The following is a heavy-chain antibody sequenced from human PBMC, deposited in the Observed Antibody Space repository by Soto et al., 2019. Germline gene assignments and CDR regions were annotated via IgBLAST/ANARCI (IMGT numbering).Heavy chain of an antibody. D-gene: IGHD3-10*01. CDR1: GESCSGYY. CDR3: ARGLYGSGSYYWYYYYGMDV. J-gene: IGHJ6*02. Sequence: SETRSLACAIYGESCSGYYWSWVRQPPGRGLEWIGEINHSGSTNYNPSLKSRVTISVDTSKNQFSLKLSSVTAADTAVYYCARGLYGSGSYYWYYYYGMDVWGQGTTVT. V-gene: IGHV4-34*01. CDR2: INHSGST.